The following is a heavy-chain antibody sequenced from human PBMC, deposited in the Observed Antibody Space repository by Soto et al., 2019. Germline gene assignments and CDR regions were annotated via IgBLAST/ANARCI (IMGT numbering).Heavy chain of an antibody. Sequence: QVQLVESGGGVVQPGRSLRLSCAASGFTFSIFGMHWVRQAPGKGLEWAAIIWYDGSNAYYADSVRGRFTISRDNSKNTVYMQMNSLRAEDTGVYYWARDKGSSTVGYGISQDGYFESWGQGTLVTVCS. CDR1: GFTFSIFG. J-gene: IGHJ4*02. V-gene: IGHV3-33*01. CDR2: IWYDGSNA. D-gene: IGHD4-4*01. CDR3: ARDKGSSTVGYGISQDGYFES.